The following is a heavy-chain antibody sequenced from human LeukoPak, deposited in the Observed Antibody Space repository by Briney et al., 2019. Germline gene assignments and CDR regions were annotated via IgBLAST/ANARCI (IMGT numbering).Heavy chain of an antibody. CDR2: IIPIFGTA. CDR3: AREVHGGDCYAFDI. V-gene: IGHV1-69*05. CDR1: GGTFSSYA. J-gene: IGHJ3*02. D-gene: IGHD2-21*02. Sequence: GASVKVSCKASGGTFSSYAISWVRQAPGQGLEWMGGIIPIFGTANYAQKFQGRVTITTDESTSTAYMELSSLRSEDTAAYYCAREVHGGDCYAFDIWGQGTMVTVSS.